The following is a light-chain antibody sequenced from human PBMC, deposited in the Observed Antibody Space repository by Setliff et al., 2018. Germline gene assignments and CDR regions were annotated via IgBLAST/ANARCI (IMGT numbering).Light chain of an antibody. V-gene: IGLV2-8*01. CDR3: NAYSADTTYV. Sequence: QSVLTQPPSASGSPGQSVTISCAGTSIDISGYNYVSWYQQHPGKAPQLIIYDVTKRPSGVPDRFSGSKSGNTASLTVSGLQAEDEADYYCNAYSADTTYVFGSGTKVTVL. J-gene: IGLJ1*01. CDR2: DVT. CDR1: SIDISGYNY.